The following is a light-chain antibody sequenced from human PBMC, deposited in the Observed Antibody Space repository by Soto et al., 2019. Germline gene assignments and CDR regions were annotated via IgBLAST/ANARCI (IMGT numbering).Light chain of an antibody. Sequence: QSALTQPPSVSGSPGQSVTISCTGTSTDFVSYNRFSWYQQPPGTAPKLIIYEASNRPSGVPDRFSGSKSGNTASLTISGLQAADEADYYCSLYTSENTYVFGTGTKVTV. V-gene: IGLV2-18*01. CDR3: SLYTSENTYV. CDR1: STDFVSYNR. CDR2: EAS. J-gene: IGLJ1*01.